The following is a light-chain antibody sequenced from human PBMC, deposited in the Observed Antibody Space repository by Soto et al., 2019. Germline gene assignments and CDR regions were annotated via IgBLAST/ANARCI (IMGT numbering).Light chain of an antibody. J-gene: IGKJ5*01. CDR2: GAS. V-gene: IGKV3-15*01. CDR3: QQYNSWRSIT. CDR1: QSVAGIY. Sequence: EIVLTQSPGTLSLSPGERATLSCRASQSVAGIYLAWYQQKPGQAPRLLIHGASTRAAGIPARFSGSGSGTDFTLTISSLQSEDFAVYYCQQYNSWRSITFGQGTRLEIK.